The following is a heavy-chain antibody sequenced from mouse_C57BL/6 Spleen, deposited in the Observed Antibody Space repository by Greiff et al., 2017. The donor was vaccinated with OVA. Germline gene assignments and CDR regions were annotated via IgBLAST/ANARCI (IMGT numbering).Heavy chain of an antibody. Sequence: EVQVVESGGGLVKPGGSLKLSRAASGFTFSAYGMHWVRQAPEKGLEWVAYISSGSSTIYYADTVKGRFTISRDNAKNTLFLQMTSLRSEDTAMYYCARRTSKHRDYAMDYWGQGTSVTVSS. CDR3: ARRTSKHRDYAMDY. V-gene: IGHV5-17*01. J-gene: IGHJ4*01. CDR2: ISSGSSTI. CDR1: GFTFSAYG. D-gene: IGHD1-3*01.